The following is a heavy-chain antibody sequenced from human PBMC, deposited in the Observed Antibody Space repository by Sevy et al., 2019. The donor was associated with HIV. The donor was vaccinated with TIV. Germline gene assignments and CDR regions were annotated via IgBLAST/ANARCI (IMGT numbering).Heavy chain of an antibody. V-gene: IGHV3-23*01. Sequence: GGSLRLSCAASGFTFGTYAMSWVRQAPGKGLEWVSTISGSGGRTYYADSVKGRFTISRGNSKNTLYPQMKSLRGEDQAVNYWSKALYGSKVRVTNGFDYWGQGTLVTVSS. J-gene: IGHJ4*02. D-gene: IGHD3-10*01. CDR1: GFTFGTYA. CDR3: SKALYGSKVRVTNGFDY. CDR2: ISGSGGRT.